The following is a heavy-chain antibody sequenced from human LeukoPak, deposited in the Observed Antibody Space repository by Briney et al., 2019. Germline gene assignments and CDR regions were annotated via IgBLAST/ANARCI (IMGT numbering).Heavy chain of an antibody. CDR1: GYTFTKYY. CDR2: INPSGGST. CDR3: ARDSSGYYFKSSWYFDL. J-gene: IGHJ2*01. V-gene: IGHV1-46*01. D-gene: IGHD3-22*01. Sequence: ASVKVSCKASGYTFTKYYMHWVRQAPGQGLEWMGIINPSGGSTNYAQKFQGRVTMTRDTSISTAYMELSRLRSDDTAVYYCARDSSGYYFKSSWYFDLWGRGTLVTVSS.